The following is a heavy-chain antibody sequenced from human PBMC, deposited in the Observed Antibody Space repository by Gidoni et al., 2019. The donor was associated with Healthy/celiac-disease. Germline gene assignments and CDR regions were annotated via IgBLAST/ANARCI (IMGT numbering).Heavy chain of an antibody. Sequence: EVQLVESGGGLVQPGGSLRLSCAASGFTFSSYWMGWVRQAPGKGLEWVANIKQDGSEKYYVDSVKGRFTISRDNAKNSLYLQMNSLRAEDTAVYYCARDNPGDYLDAFDIWGQGTMVTVSS. CDR1: GFTFSSYW. V-gene: IGHV3-7*01. D-gene: IGHD4-17*01. CDR3: ARDNPGDYLDAFDI. J-gene: IGHJ3*02. CDR2: IKQDGSEK.